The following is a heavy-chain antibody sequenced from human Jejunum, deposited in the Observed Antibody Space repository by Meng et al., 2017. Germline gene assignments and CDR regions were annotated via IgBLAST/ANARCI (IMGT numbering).Heavy chain of an antibody. CDR3: ARVSVVYYGSGTYYSN. V-gene: IGHV3-30*01. J-gene: IGHJ4*01. Sequence: GGSLRLSCAASGFSFSSYAMHWVRQAPGKGLEWVALMSYDGSNKYYADSVRGRFTISRDNLKNTLYLQMNSLTPEDTAVYYCARVSVVYYGSGTYYSNWGHGTLVTVSS. CDR2: MSYDGSNK. D-gene: IGHD3-10*01. CDR1: GFSFSSYA.